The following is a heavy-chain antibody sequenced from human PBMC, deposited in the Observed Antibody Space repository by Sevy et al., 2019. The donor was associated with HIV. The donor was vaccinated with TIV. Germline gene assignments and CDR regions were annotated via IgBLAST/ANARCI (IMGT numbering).Heavy chain of an antibody. CDR2: ISYRGNT. CDR1: GDSISSSSYY. Sequence: SETLSLTCIVSGDSISSSSYYWGWIRQPPGKGLEWIASISYRGNTNYNPSLKSRTTMSIDTSKNQFFLTLNSVTAPDAAVYYCARSNPYYDFWSGYMTSGYFDFWGPGTLVTVSS. J-gene: IGHJ4*02. D-gene: IGHD3-3*01. V-gene: IGHV4-39*01. CDR3: ARSNPYYDFWSGYMTSGYFDF.